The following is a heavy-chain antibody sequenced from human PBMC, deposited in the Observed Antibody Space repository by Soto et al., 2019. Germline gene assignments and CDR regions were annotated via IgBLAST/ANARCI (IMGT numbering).Heavy chain of an antibody. J-gene: IGHJ6*02. Sequence: PSETLSLTCTVSGGSISSYYWSWIRQPAGKGLEWIGRIYTSGSTNYNPSLKSRVTMSVDTSKNQFSLKLSSVTAADTAVYYCARDSPQDIAASRGNYYYGMDVWGQGTTVTVYS. D-gene: IGHD6-6*01. V-gene: IGHV4-4*07. CDR1: GGSISSYY. CDR2: IYTSGST. CDR3: ARDSPQDIAASRGNYYYGMDV.